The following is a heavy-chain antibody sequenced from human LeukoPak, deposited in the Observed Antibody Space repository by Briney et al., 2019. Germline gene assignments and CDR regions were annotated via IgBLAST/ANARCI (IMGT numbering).Heavy chain of an antibody. J-gene: IGHJ4*02. CDR2: ISSSSSYI. D-gene: IGHD3-22*01. Sequence: GGSLRLSCAASGFTFSSYSMNWVRQAPGKGLEWVSSISSSSSYIYYADSVKGRFTISGDNAKNSLYLQMNSLRAEDTAVYYCARDNSRVYDSSGWNFDYWGQGTLVTVSS. V-gene: IGHV3-21*01. CDR3: ARDNSRVYDSSGWNFDY. CDR1: GFTFSSYS.